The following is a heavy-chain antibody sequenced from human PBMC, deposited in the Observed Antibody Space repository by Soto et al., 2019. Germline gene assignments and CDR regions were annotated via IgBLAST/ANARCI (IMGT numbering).Heavy chain of an antibody. J-gene: IGHJ6*02. D-gene: IGHD2-15*01. CDR3: AMDCSGGSCYPGMDV. V-gene: IGHV3-21*01. CDR2: ISSSGYI. CDR1: GFNFNSYT. Sequence: EVQLVESGGGLVKPGGSLRLSCAASGFNFNSYTINWVRQAPGKRLEWLSSISSSGYIFSTDSVRGRFTISRDNAKNSVYLQINSLIAEDTAVSFCAMDCSGGSCYPGMDVWGQGTTVTVSS.